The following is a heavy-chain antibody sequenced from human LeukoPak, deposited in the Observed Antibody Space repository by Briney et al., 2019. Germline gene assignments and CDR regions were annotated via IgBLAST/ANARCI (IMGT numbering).Heavy chain of an antibody. CDR1: GGSFSGYY. CDR3: ARGQYRSTWYDY. V-gene: IGHV4-34*01. J-gene: IGHJ4*02. D-gene: IGHD6-13*01. Sequence: PSETLSLTCAAYGGSFSGYYWTWIRQPPGKGLEWIGEINHSGGTNYNPSLKSRVTISVDTSKNQFSLRLSSVTAADTAVYYCARGQYRSTWYDYWGQGTLVTVSS. CDR2: INHSGGT.